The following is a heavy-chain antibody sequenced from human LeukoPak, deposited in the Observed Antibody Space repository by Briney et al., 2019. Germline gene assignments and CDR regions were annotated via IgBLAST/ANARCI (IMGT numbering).Heavy chain of an antibody. CDR1: GYTFTSYY. V-gene: IGHV1-46*01. J-gene: IGHJ4*02. Sequence: ASVKVSCKASGYTFTSYYMHWVRQAPGQGLEWMGTINPSGGSTSYAQKFQGRVTMTRDMSTSTVYMGLSSLRSEDTAVYYCARVRAKGVFVTMTGEFDYWGQGTLVTVSS. CDR2: INPSGGST. D-gene: IGHD3-22*01. CDR3: ARVRAKGVFVTMTGEFDY.